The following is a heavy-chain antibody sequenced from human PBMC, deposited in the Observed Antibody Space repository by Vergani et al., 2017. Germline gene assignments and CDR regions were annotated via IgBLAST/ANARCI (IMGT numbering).Heavy chain of an antibody. CDR1: GFTFSSYE. CDR3: ASDNTPRLGELSLYGGFDY. J-gene: IGHJ4*02. Sequence: EVQLVESGGGLVQPGGSLRLSCAASGFTFSSYEMNWVRQAPGKGLEWVSYISSSGSTIYYADSVKGRFTISRDNAKNSLYLQMNSLRAEDTAVYYCASDNTPRLGELSLYGGFDYWGQGTLVTVSS. D-gene: IGHD3-16*02. V-gene: IGHV3-48*03. CDR2: ISSSGSTI.